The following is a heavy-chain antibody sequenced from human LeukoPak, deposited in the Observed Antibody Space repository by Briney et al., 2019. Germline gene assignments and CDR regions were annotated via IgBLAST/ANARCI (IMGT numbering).Heavy chain of an antibody. Sequence: GGSLRLSCAASGFTFSNAWMSWVRQAPGKGLEWVGRSKSKTDGGTTDYTAPVNGRFSISRDDSLNTPYLQMNTLKAEDTAVYYCATYNYGSFFYGTIRYWGQGTLVTVSS. D-gene: IGHD3-10*01. CDR3: ATYNYGSFFYGTIRY. J-gene: IGHJ4*02. CDR1: GFTFSNAW. V-gene: IGHV3-15*01. CDR2: SKSKTDGGTT.